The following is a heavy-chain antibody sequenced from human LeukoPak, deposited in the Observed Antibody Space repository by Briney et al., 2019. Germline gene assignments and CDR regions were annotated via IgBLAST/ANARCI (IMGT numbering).Heavy chain of an antibody. J-gene: IGHJ3*02. D-gene: IGHD3-9*01. CDR2: INYSGST. CDR3: VRYFDWPYAFDI. CDR1: GGSISSYY. Sequence: PSETLSLTCTVSGGSISSYYWSWIRQPPGKGLEWIGYINYSGSTNYNPPLKSRVTISVDTSKNQFSLKLTSVTAADTAVYHCVRYFDWPYAFDIWGQGTMVTVSS. V-gene: IGHV4-59*01.